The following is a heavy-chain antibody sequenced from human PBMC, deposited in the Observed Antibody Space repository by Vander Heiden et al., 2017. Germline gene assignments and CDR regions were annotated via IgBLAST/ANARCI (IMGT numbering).Heavy chain of an antibody. D-gene: IGHD6-6*01. CDR3: AVEYSSSSVDY. V-gene: IGHV3-11*01. CDR2: ISSSGSTI. CDR1: GFTFSDYD. Sequence: QVQLVESGGGVVKPGRSLRLSCAASGFTFSDYDMRWVPQAPGKGLEWVSYISSSGSTIYYADSVKGRFTISRDNAKNSLYLQMNSLRAEDTAVYYCAVEYSSSSVDYWGQGTLVTVSS. J-gene: IGHJ4*02.